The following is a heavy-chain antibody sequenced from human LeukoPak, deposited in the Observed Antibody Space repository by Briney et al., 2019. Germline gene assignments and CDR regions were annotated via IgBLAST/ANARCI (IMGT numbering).Heavy chain of an antibody. V-gene: IGHV1-58*02. J-gene: IGHJ4*02. Sequence: VKVSCKASGFTLYSPARQWVRQARRQRLEWIGWIVVGSGNTNYAQKFQERVTITRDMPTSTANMELSGLRSEDTAVICWLGNRYACSCDDHIYNWGQRTLVTVSS. D-gene: IGHD2-15*01. CDR3: LGNRYACSCDDHIYN. CDR2: IVVGSGNT. CDR1: GFTLYSPA.